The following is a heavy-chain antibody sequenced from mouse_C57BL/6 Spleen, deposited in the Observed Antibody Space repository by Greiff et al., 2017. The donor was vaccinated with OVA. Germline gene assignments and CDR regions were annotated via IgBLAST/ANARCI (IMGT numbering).Heavy chain of an antibody. J-gene: IGHJ4*01. Sequence: QVQLKESGPGLVQPSQSLSITCTVSGFSLPSSGVHWVRQSPGKGLEWLGVIWRGGSTDYNAAFMSRLSITKDNSKSQDIFNMNSLQADDTAIYDGATKYYGSSYAMDYWGQGTSVTVSA. CDR1: GFSLPSSG. D-gene: IGHD1-1*01. CDR3: ATKYYGSSYAMDY. V-gene: IGHV2-5*01. CDR2: IWRGGST.